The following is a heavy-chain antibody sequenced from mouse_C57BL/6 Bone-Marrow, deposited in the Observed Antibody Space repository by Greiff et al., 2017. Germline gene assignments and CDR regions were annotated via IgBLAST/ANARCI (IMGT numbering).Heavy chain of an antibody. V-gene: IGHV5-17*01. D-gene: IGHD2-4*01. Sequence: EVKLVESGGGLVKPGGSLKLSCAASGFTFSDSGMHWVRQAPEKGLEWVAYISSGSRTIYYADTVKGRFTISRDNAKNTLFLQMTSLRSEDTAMYYCARDYDYDGAYWGQGTLVTVSA. CDR2: ISSGSRTI. CDR1: GFTFSDSG. CDR3: ARDYDYDGAY. J-gene: IGHJ3*01.